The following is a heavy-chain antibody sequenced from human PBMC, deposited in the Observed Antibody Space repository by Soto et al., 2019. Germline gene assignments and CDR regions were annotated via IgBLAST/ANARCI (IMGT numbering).Heavy chain of an antibody. CDR3: ARGLSGLWWDPVVTAIRGVFAF. D-gene: IGHD2-21*02. CDR2: MNPNSGNT. V-gene: IGHV1-8*01. J-gene: IGHJ3*01. CDR1: GYTFTSYD. Sequence: GSSVKVSCKASGYTFTSYDINWVRQATGQGLEWMGWMNPNSGNTGYAQKFQGRVTMTRNTSISTAYMELSSLRSEDTAVYYCARGLSGLWWDPVVTAIRGVFAFWGQGNMVTVSS.